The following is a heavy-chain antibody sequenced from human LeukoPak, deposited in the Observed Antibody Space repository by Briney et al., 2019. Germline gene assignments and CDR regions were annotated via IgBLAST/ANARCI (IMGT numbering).Heavy chain of an antibody. Sequence: GGSLRLSCAASGFTFDDYGMSWVRQAPGKGLEWVSGINWNGGSTGYADSVKGRFTISRDNAKNSLYLQMNSLRVEDTAVYYCARDHNYAFDNWGQGTLVTVSS. D-gene: IGHD1-1*01. CDR2: INWNGGST. CDR1: GFTFDDYG. CDR3: ARDHNYAFDN. V-gene: IGHV3-20*04. J-gene: IGHJ4*02.